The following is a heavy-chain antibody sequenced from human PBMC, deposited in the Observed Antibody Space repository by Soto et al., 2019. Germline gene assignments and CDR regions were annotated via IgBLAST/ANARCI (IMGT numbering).Heavy chain of an antibody. Sequence: DVQLVESGGGLVQPGRSLRLSCAASGFTFDDFAMQWVRQAPGKGLEWVSGIRWDGNTLNYADSVKGRFTTSSDNFKKSLYLDMNSLRVEDTAFYYCASRKVAGSFWYFDLWGRGTLVTVSS. CDR2: IRWDGNTL. CDR1: GFTFDDFA. V-gene: IGHV3-9*01. CDR3: ASRKVAGSFWYFDL. J-gene: IGHJ2*01. D-gene: IGHD6-19*01.